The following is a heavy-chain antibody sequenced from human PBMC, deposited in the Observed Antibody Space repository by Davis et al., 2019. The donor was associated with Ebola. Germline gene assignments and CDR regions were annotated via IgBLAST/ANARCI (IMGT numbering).Heavy chain of an antibody. CDR1: SGTFSSYP. CDR3: GGAGGRLRGAYYYYYGMDV. V-gene: IGHV1-69*13. D-gene: IGHD4-17*01. Sequence: SVQDTCKASSGTFSSYPISWLPQPPGQGSEWMGGIIPIFGTANYAQKFQGRVTITADETTSTAYMELRCLSSEFTAVYCCGGAGGRLRGAYYYYYGMDVWGQGTTVTVSS. J-gene: IGHJ6*02. CDR2: IIPIFGTA.